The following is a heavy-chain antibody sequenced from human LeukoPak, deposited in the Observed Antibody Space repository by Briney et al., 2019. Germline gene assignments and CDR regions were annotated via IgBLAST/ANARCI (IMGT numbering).Heavy chain of an antibody. CDR3: ARGVSYSSSHFGY. CDR2: VFYSGST. V-gene: IGHV4-39*07. J-gene: IGHJ4*02. D-gene: IGHD6-6*01. CDR1: DDSISGSRYY. Sequence: MPSETLSLTCTVSDDSISGSRYYWGWIRLPPGTGLEWIGSVFYSGSTYYNPSLKSRVAISLDTSKSQFSLRLSSVTAADTAVYYCARGVSYSSSHFGYWGQGTRVTVSS.